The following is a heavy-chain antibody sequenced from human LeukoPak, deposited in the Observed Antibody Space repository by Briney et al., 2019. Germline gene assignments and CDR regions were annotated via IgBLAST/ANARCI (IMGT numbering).Heavy chain of an antibody. Sequence: PSQTLSLTCTVSGASISSGYYWGWIRQPPGKGLEWIGSIYHSGSTYYNPSLKSRVTISVDTSKNQFSLKLSSVTAADTAVYYCASLAAAGHTDYWGQGTLVTVSS. J-gene: IGHJ4*02. CDR2: IYHSGST. D-gene: IGHD6-13*01. V-gene: IGHV4-38-2*02. CDR1: GASISSGYY. CDR3: ASLAAAGHTDY.